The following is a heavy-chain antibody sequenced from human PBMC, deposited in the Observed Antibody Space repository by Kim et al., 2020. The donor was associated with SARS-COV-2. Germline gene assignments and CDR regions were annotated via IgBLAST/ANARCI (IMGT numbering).Heavy chain of an antibody. D-gene: IGHD3-3*01. Sequence: ASVKVSCKASGYTFTSYYMHWVRQAPGQGLEWMGIINPSGGSTSYAQKFQGRVTMTRDTSTSTVYMELSSLRSEDTAVYYCARDGTQTPPYYDFWSGYYEGHMDYWGQGTLVTVSS. CDR2: INPSGGST. V-gene: IGHV1-46*01. CDR3: ARDGTQTPPYYDFWSGYYEGHMDY. CDR1: GYTFTSYY. J-gene: IGHJ4*02.